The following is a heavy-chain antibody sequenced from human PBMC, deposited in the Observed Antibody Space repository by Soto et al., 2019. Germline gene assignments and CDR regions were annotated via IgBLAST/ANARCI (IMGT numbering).Heavy chain of an antibody. D-gene: IGHD5-18*01. J-gene: IGHJ4*02. CDR3: AKRRGYSNGEFDY. Sequence: QVQLVQSGAEVKKPGASVKVSCKASGYTFTSYGISWVRQAPGQGLEWMGWITAYNGNTNYAQKLQGRGTMTTDTSTGTGYMELGSVRSDDTAVYCCAKRRGYSNGEFDYWGQGTLVTVSS. CDR2: ITAYNGNT. V-gene: IGHV1-18*01. CDR1: GYTFTSYG.